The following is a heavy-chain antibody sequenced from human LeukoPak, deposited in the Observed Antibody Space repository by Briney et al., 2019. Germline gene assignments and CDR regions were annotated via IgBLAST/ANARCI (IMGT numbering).Heavy chain of an antibody. Sequence: GESLQISCKASGSSFNDYWIGWVRQMPGKGLEWIAIIYPGDSGVRYSPSFRGQVTISVDKSISTAYLQWSSLRASDTAMYFCARRPSYYSDFWGLGVLVTVSS. CDR3: ARRPSYYSDF. V-gene: IGHV5-51*01. J-gene: IGHJ4*02. CDR2: IYPGDSGV. CDR1: GSSFNDYW. D-gene: IGHD7-27*01.